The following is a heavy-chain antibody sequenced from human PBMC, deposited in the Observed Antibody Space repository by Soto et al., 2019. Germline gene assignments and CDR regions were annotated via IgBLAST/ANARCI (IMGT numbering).Heavy chain of an antibody. D-gene: IGHD2-2*01. Sequence: GPLRLSCTVSGFPFNNYGINWVRQAPGKGLEWVSLVSKSDYTYYSDSVKGRFTISRDNAKNSVSLQMNTLRVEDTAVYYCAREDSIIIPAVSDFWGQGTLVTVSS. CDR2: VSKSDYT. V-gene: IGHV3-21*01. J-gene: IGHJ4*02. CDR3: AREDSIIIPAVSDF. CDR1: GFPFNNYG.